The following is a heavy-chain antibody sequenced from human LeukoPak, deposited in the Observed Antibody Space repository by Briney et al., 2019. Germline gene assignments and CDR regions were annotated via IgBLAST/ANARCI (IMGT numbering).Heavy chain of an antibody. J-gene: IGHJ4*02. CDR1: GGTFSSYA. CDR2: IIPIFGTA. CDR3: ARGHIVGATNPFDY. Sequence: SVKVSCKASGGTFSSYAISWVRQAPGQGLEWMGGIIPIFGTANYAQKFQGRVTITADESTSTAYMELSNLRSEDTAVYYCARGHIVGATNPFDYWGQGTLVTVSS. D-gene: IGHD1-26*01. V-gene: IGHV1-69*01.